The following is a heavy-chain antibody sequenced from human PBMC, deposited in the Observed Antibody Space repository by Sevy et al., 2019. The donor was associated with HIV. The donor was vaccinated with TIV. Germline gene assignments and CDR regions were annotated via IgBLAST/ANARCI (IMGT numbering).Heavy chain of an antibody. V-gene: IGHV4-39*01. CDR3: ARGPLEDYYGSGSSPYWYFDL. J-gene: IGHJ2*01. Sequence: SETLSLTCTVSGGSITSSNFYWGWIRQPPGKGLESIGTIYYSGATYYNPSLKSRVTISVDTSKNQFSLKLTSVTAADTAVYFCARGPLEDYYGSGSSPYWYFDLWGRSTLVTVSS. CDR2: IYYSGAT. D-gene: IGHD3-10*01. CDR1: GGSITSSNFY.